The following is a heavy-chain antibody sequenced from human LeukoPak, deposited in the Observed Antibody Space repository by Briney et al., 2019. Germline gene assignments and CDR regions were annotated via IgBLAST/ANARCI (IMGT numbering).Heavy chain of an antibody. V-gene: IGHV1-8*01. CDR3: ARGDYDYVWGSPGFDY. CDR2: MNPNSGNT. D-gene: IGHD3-16*01. CDR1: GYTFTSYD. J-gene: IGHJ4*02. Sequence: ASVKVSCKASGYTFTSYDINWVRQATGQGLEWMGWMNPNSGNTGYAQKLQGRVTMTTDTSTSTAYMELRSLRSDDTAVYYCARGDYDYVWGSPGFDYWGQGTLVTVSS.